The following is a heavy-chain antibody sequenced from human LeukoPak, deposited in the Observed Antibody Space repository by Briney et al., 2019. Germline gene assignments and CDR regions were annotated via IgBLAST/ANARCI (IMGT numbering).Heavy chain of an antibody. Sequence: PSETLSLTCTVSSGSISRYYWSWIRQFPGKGLEWIGYIYYSGSTNYNASLKSRVTISVDTSKNQISLKLSSVTAADTAVYYCARGRFDYYDSSGYYRPREYYYYYYYMDVWGKGTTVTISS. CDR1: SGSISRYY. V-gene: IGHV4-59*01. CDR3: ARGRFDYYDSSGYYRPREYYYYYYYMDV. CDR2: IYYSGST. D-gene: IGHD3-22*01. J-gene: IGHJ6*03.